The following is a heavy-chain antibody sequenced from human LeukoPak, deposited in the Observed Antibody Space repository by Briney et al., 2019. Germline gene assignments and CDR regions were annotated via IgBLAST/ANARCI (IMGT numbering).Heavy chain of an antibody. CDR3: ARRGAAVAGYDAFDI. CDR1: GGSISRYY. V-gene: IGHV4-59*08. CDR2: IYYSGST. Sequence: SETLSLTCTVSGGSISRYYWSWIRQPPGKGLEWIGYIYYSGSTNYNPSLKSRVTISVDTSKNQFSLKLSSVTAADTAVYYCARRGAAVAGYDAFDIWGQGTIVTVSS. J-gene: IGHJ3*02. D-gene: IGHD6-19*01.